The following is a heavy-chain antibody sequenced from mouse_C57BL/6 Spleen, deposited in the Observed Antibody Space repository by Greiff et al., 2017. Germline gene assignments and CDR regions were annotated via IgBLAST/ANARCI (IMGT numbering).Heavy chain of an antibody. CDR1: GYAFSSYW. V-gene: IGHV1-80*01. CDR3: ASRRGQTGIADWYFGV. J-gene: IGHJ1*03. CDR2: IYPGDGDT. Sequence: QVQLQQSGAELVKPGASVKISCKASGYAFSSYWMNWVKQRPGKGLEWIGQIYPGDGDTNYNGKFKGKATLTADKSSSTAYMQLSSLTSEDSAVYFCASRRGQTGIADWYFGVWGTGTTVTVSS. D-gene: IGHD3-3*01.